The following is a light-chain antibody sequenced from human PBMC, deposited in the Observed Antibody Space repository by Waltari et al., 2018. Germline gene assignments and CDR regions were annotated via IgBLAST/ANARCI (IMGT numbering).Light chain of an antibody. CDR3: QHYVRLPAT. Sequence: EIVLTQSPATLSSSPGERVTLSCRASQRVSRALAWYQQNPGQAPRLLIFGASNRATGIPDRFSGSGSETDFSLTISRLEPEDFAVYYCQHYVRLPATFGRGTKVEIK. CDR1: QRVSRA. V-gene: IGKV3-20*01. J-gene: IGKJ1*01. CDR2: GAS.